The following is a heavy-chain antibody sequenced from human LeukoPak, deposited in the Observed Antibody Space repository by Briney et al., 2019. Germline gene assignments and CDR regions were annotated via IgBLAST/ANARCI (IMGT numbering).Heavy chain of an antibody. V-gene: IGHV3-23*01. Sequence: GGSLRLSCAASGFTFSSYGMSWVRQAPGKGLEWVSAISGSGGSTYYADSVKGRFTISRDNSKNTLYLQMNSLRAEDTAVYYCAKEYRGYSYGYSSRWGQGTLVTVSS. J-gene: IGHJ4*02. CDR2: ISGSGGST. CDR3: AKEYRGYSYGYSSR. D-gene: IGHD5-18*01. CDR1: GFTFSSYG.